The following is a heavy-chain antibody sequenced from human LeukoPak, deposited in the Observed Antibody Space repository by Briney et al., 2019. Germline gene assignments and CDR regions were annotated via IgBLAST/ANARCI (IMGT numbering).Heavy chain of an antibody. CDR2: VYYSGTT. V-gene: IGHV4-59*08. Sequence: SETLSLTCSVSGASISDHYWSWIRQPPGRGLEWVANVYYSGTTNYNPSLRSRVSISLDTSKNQFSLKLSSVTAADTAVYYCARLRGRGDYGVGYWGQGTLVTVSS. D-gene: IGHD2-21*02. J-gene: IGHJ4*02. CDR3: ARLRGRGDYGVGY. CDR1: GASISDHY.